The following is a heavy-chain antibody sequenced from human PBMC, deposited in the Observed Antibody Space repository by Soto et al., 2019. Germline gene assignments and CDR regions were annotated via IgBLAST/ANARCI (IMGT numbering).Heavy chain of an antibody. CDR2: ISSSSSTI. J-gene: IGHJ4*02. V-gene: IGHV3-48*02. D-gene: IGHD1-20*01. CDR1: GFTFSSYS. CDR3: ASSGITLFDY. Sequence: GGSLRLSCAASGFTFSSYSMNWDRQAPGKGLEWVSYISSSSSTIYYADSVKGRFTISRDNAKNSLYLQMNSMRDEDTAVYYCASSGITLFDYWGQGTLVTVSS.